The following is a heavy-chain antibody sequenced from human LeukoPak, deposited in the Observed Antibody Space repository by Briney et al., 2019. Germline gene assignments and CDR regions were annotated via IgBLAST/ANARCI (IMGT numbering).Heavy chain of an antibody. Sequence: GGSLRLSCAASGFTFSSYWMHWVRQAPGKGLVWVSLIKSDGSSISYADSVKGRFTISRDNAKNTLYLQMNSLRAEDTAVYYCARSYGMDVWGQGTTVTVSS. J-gene: IGHJ6*02. V-gene: IGHV3-74*01. CDR3: ARSYGMDV. CDR1: GFTFSSYW. CDR2: IKSDGSSI.